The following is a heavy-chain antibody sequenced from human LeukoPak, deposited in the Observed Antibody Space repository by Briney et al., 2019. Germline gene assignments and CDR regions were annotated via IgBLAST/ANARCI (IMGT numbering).Heavy chain of an antibody. CDR1: GYTLTELS. Sequence: ASVKVSCKVSGYTLTELSMHWVRQAPGEGLEWMGGFDPEDGETIYAQKFQGRVTMTEDTSTDTAYMELSSLRSEDTAVYYCATRVYSGRDYFDYWGQGTLVTVSS. V-gene: IGHV1-24*01. J-gene: IGHJ4*02. CDR3: ATRVYSGRDYFDY. CDR2: FDPEDGET. D-gene: IGHD1-26*01.